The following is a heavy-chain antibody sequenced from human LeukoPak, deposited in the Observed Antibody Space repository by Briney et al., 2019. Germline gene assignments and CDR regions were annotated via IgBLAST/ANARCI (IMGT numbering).Heavy chain of an antibody. D-gene: IGHD1-26*01. J-gene: IGHJ4*02. Sequence: PGXXLRLSCAASGFTFSSYWMSWVRQAPGKGLEWVANIKQDGSEKYYVDSVKGRFTISRDNAKNSLYLQMNSLRAEDTAVYYCARLGATGDYFDYWGQGTLVTVSS. CDR3: ARLGATGDYFDY. V-gene: IGHV3-7*01. CDR2: IKQDGSEK. CDR1: GFTFSSYW.